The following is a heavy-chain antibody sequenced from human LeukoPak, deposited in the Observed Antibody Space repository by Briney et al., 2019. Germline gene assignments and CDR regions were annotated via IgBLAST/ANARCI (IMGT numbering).Heavy chain of an antibody. CDR2: VSAGADVI. CDR3: AKSLLTTATGTGRAFDI. D-gene: IGHD1-1*01. V-gene: IGHV3-23*01. CDR1: GFSFRDYP. Sequence: GGSLRLSCEAAGFSFRDYPMGWVRRASGKRLEWVSGVSAGADVIFYADPVKGRFTISRDNSKNTLYLQMNSLRAEDSAEYYCAKSLLTTATGTGRAFDIWGQGTMVTVSA. J-gene: IGHJ3*02.